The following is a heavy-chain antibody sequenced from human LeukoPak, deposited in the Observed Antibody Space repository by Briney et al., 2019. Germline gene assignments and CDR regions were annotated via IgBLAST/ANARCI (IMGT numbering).Heavy chain of an antibody. V-gene: IGHV3-9*01. J-gene: IGHJ3*02. CDR2: ISWNSGNI. CDR1: GFTFDDYA. Sequence: PGGSLRLSCAASGFTFDDYAMHWVRQAPGKGLEWVSGISWNSGNIGYADSVKGRFTISRDNAKNSLYLQMNSLRAEDTALYYCAIMDSTFDTWGQGTMVTVSS. CDR3: AIMDSTFDT. D-gene: IGHD2-2*03.